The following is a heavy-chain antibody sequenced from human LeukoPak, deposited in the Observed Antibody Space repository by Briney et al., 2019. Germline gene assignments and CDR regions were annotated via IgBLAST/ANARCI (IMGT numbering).Heavy chain of an antibody. CDR1: GYTFTNYA. D-gene: IGHD3-3*01. CDR3: ARDPGRRFLEWLSRPTPYYYYGMDV. CDR2: INAGNGNT. V-gene: IGHV1-3*01. Sequence: GASVKISCKASGYTFTNYAMQWVRQAPGQRLEWMGWINAGNGNTRYSQRFQGRVTITRDTSASTVYMEVTSLRSEDTAVYYCARDPGRRFLEWLSRPTPYYYYGMDVWGQGTTVTVSS. J-gene: IGHJ6*02.